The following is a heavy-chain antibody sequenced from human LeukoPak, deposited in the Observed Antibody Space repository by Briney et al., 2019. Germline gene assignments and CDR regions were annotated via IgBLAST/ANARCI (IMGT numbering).Heavy chain of an antibody. CDR2: IYYSGST. D-gene: IGHD3-22*01. CDR3: ARFYYYDSSGYYNYFDY. Sequence: SETLSLTCTVSGGSISSGGYYWSWIRQHPGKGLEWLGYIYYSGSTYYNPSLKSRVTISVDTSKNQFSLKLSSVTAADTAVYYCARFYYYDSSGYYNYFDYWGQGTLVTVSS. V-gene: IGHV4-31*03. CDR1: GGSISSGGYY. J-gene: IGHJ4*02.